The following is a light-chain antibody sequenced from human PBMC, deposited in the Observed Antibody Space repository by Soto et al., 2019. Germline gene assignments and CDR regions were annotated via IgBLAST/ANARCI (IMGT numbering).Light chain of an antibody. V-gene: IGKV3-15*01. CDR3: QQYNNWPGT. CDR2: DAS. CDR1: QSVSSSY. J-gene: IGKJ1*01. Sequence: IVMTQSPATLSVSPGERATLSCRASQSVSSSYLAWYQQKPGQAPRLLIYDASSRATGIPARFSGSGSGTEFTLTISSLQSEDFAVYYCQQYNNWPGTFGQGTKVDIK.